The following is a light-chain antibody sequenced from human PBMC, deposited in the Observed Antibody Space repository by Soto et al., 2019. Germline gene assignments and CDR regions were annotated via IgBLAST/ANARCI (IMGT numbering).Light chain of an antibody. CDR1: QSVSSN. J-gene: IGKJ4*01. CDR3: QQYNNWPPGT. V-gene: IGKV3-15*01. CDR2: GAS. Sequence: EIVMTQSPATLSVSPGERATLSCRASQSVSSNLAWYQQKPGQAPRLLIYGASTRATGIPARFSGSGSGTDFTLTISSLQSEDFAFYYCQQYNNWPPGTFGGGTKVEIK.